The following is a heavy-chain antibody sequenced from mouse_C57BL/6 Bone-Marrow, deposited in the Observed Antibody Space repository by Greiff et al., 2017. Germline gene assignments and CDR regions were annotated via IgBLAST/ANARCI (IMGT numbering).Heavy chain of an antibody. J-gene: IGHJ4*01. D-gene: IGHD1-1*01. CDR1: GYAFTNYL. CDR3: ARTRFPYYGSSYAMDY. Sequence: QVQLKESGAELVRPGTSVKVSCKASGYAFTNYLIEWVKQRPGQGLEWIGVINPGSGGTNYNEKFKGKATLTADKSSSTAYMQLSSLTSEDSAVYFCARTRFPYYGSSYAMDYWGQGTSVTVSS. V-gene: IGHV1-54*01. CDR2: INPGSGGT.